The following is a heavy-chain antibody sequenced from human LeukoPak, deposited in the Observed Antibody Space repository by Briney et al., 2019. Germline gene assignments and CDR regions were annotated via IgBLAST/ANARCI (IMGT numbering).Heavy chain of an antibody. D-gene: IGHD3-22*01. Sequence: SVKVSCKASGGTFSSYAISWVRQAPGQGLEWMGGIIPIFGTANYAQKFQGRVTITADESTSTAYMELSSLRSEDMAVYYCASGSATYDSSGFRNYYYGMDVWGQGTTVTVSS. CDR3: ASGSATYDSSGFRNYYYGMDV. J-gene: IGHJ6*02. V-gene: IGHV1-69*13. CDR1: GGTFSSYA. CDR2: IIPIFGTA.